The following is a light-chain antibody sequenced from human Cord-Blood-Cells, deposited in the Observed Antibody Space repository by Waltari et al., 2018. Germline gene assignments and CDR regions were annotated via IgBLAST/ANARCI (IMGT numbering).Light chain of an antibody. J-gene: IGKJ4*01. CDR1: QGISSY. Sequence: DIQMTQSPSSLSASVGDRVTITCREKQGISSYLNWYQQKPGQAPKLLIYAASSLQSGVPSRFSGSGSGTDFTPTISSLQPEDFATYYCQQSYSTPPTFGGGTKVEIK. CDR3: QQSYSTPPT. V-gene: IGKV1-39*01. CDR2: AAS.